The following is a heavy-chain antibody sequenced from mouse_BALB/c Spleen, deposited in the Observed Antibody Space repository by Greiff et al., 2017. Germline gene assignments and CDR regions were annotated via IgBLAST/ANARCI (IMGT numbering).Heavy chain of an antibody. CDR2: INSDGGST. V-gene: IGHV5-2*01. D-gene: IGHD1-1*01. CDR1: EYEFPSHD. J-gene: IGHJ4*01. Sequence: EVQVVESGGGLVQPGESLKLSCESNEYEFPSHDMSWVRKTPEKRLELVAAINSDGGSTYYPDTMERRFIISRDNTKKTLYLQMSSLRSEDTALYYCARHPFITTVVATWHYYAMDYWGQGTSVTVSS. CDR3: ARHPFITTVVATWHYYAMDY.